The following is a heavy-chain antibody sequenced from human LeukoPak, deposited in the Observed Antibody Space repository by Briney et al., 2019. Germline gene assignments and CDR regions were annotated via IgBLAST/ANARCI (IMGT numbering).Heavy chain of an antibody. D-gene: IGHD3-3*01. CDR1: GFSFSSYW. CDR3: VRDFRFLDDY. J-gene: IGHJ4*02. CDR2: IKQDGTEK. V-gene: IGHV3-7*01. Sequence: GGSLRLSCAASGFSFSSYWITWVRQAPGKGLEWVANIKQDGTEKYSVDSVKGRFTISRDNAKNSLYLQMNSVRAEDTAVYYCVRDFRFLDDYWGQGTLVSVSS.